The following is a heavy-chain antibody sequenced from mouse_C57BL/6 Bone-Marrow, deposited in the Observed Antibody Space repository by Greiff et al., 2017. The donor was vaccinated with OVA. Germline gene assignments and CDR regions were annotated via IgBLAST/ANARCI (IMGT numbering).Heavy chain of an antibody. J-gene: IGHJ3*01. CDR2: IRLKSDNYAT. V-gene: IGHV6-3*01. CDR3: TYDGYYVGPAWFAY. CDR1: GFTFSNYW. D-gene: IGHD2-3*01. Sequence: EVQRVESGGGLVQPGGSMKLSCVASGFTFSNYWMNWVRQSPEKGLEWVAQIRLKSDNYATHYAESVKGRFTISRDDSKSSVYLQMNNLRAEDTGIYYCTYDGYYVGPAWFAYWGQGTLVTVSA.